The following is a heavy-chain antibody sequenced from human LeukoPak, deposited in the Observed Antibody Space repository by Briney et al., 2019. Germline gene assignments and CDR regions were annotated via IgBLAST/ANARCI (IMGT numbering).Heavy chain of an antibody. D-gene: IGHD4-23*01. J-gene: IGHJ5*02. CDR1: GSTFSSYS. CDR2: ISSSSSYI. Sequence: GGSLRLSCAASGSTFSSYSMNWVRQAPGKGLEWVSSISSSSSYIYYADSVKGRFTISRDNAKNSLYLQMNSLRSEDTAVYYCARDLYGGNSVGPYNWFDPWGQGTLVTVSS. CDR3: ARDLYGGNSVGPYNWFDP. V-gene: IGHV3-21*04.